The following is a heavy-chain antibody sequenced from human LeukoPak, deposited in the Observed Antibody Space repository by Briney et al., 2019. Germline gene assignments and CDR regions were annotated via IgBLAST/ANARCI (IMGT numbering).Heavy chain of an antibody. Sequence: GGSLRLSCAASGFTFNAFTRHWVRQAPGKGLEWISFFTTTSIYMYYADSVKGRFTISRDNAKNSLYLQMNSLRAEDTAVYYCARSILTGYIGEGFDKWGQGTLVTVSS. CDR2: FTTTSIYM. J-gene: IGHJ4*02. D-gene: IGHD3-9*01. V-gene: IGHV3-21*01. CDR3: ARSILTGYIGEGFDK. CDR1: GFTFNAFT.